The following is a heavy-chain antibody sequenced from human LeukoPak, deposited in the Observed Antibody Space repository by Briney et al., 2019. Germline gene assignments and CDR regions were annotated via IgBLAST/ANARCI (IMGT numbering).Heavy chain of an antibody. CDR3: LRDPYEAY. J-gene: IGHJ4*02. Sequence: GRSLRLSCAVSGFTFTTYGMHWVRQAPGKGLEWVAVIWYDGNNIYYADSEKGRSTISRDNSKNTLYLQMNSLRAEDTAVYYCLRDPYEAYWGQGTLVTVSS. CDR1: GFTFTTYG. V-gene: IGHV3-33*01. D-gene: IGHD5-12*01. CDR2: IWYDGNNI.